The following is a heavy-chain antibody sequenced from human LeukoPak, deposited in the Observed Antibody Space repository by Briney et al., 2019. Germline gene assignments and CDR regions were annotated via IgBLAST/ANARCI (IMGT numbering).Heavy chain of an antibody. V-gene: IGHV3-9*01. CDR1: GFTFDDYA. J-gene: IGHJ4*02. CDR3: AKDRAAVAGTTNYFDY. CDR2: ISWNSGSI. D-gene: IGHD6-19*01. Sequence: PGRSLRLSCAASGFTFDDYAMHWVRQAPGKGLEWVSGISWNSGSIGYADPVKGRFTISRDNAKNSLYLQMNSLRAEDTALYYCAKDRAAVAGTTNYFDYWGQGTLVTVSS.